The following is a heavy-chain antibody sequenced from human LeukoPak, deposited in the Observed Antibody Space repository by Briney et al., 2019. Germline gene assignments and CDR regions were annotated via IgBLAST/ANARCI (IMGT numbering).Heavy chain of an antibody. CDR2: INNDGSNA. Sequence: GGSLRLSCAASGFTFSNYWMHWVRQAPGKGLIWVSRINNDGSNAAYADSVKGRFTISRDNAKNTLYLQMNSLRAEDTAVYYCAMTTVGFDYWGQGALVTVSS. CDR3: AMTTVGFDY. V-gene: IGHV3-74*03. J-gene: IGHJ4*02. D-gene: IGHD4-23*01. CDR1: GFTFSNYW.